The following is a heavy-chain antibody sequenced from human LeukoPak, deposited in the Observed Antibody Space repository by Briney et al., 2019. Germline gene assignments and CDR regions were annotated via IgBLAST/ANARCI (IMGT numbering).Heavy chain of an antibody. D-gene: IGHD5-18*01. V-gene: IGHV4-59*12. CDR1: GGSISSNF. Sequence: SETLSLTCTVSGGSISSNFWSWIRQPPGKGLEWIGYIYYSGSTYYNPSLKSRVTISVDTSKNQFSLKLSSVTAADTAVYYCARVPGYSYGIDYWGQGTLVTVSS. CDR2: IYYSGST. J-gene: IGHJ4*02. CDR3: ARVPGYSYGIDY.